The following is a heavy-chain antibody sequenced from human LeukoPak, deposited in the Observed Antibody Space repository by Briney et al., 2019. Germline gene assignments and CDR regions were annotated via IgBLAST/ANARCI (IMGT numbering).Heavy chain of an antibody. CDR3: ARAIAAAVFDY. CDR2: ISISSSYI. D-gene: IGHD6-13*01. V-gene: IGHV3-21*01. J-gene: IGHJ4*02. Sequence: FSISISSSYISYAASLKGRFTISRDNAKNSLYLQMNSLRAEDTAVYYCARAIAAAVFDYWGQGTLVTVSS.